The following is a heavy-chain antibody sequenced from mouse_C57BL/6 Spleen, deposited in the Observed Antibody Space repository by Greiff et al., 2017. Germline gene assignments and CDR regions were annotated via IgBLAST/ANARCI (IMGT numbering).Heavy chain of an antibody. Sequence: QVQLQQSGPELVKPGASVKISCKASGYAFSSSWMNWVKQRPGKGLEWIGRIYPGDGDTNYNGKFKGKATLTADKSSSTAYMQLSSLTSEDSAVYFCARRPRRGYFEVWGTGTTVTVSS. V-gene: IGHV1-82*01. D-gene: IGHD3-1*01. CDR3: ARRPRRGYFEV. J-gene: IGHJ1*03. CDR2: IYPGDGDT. CDR1: GYAFSSSW.